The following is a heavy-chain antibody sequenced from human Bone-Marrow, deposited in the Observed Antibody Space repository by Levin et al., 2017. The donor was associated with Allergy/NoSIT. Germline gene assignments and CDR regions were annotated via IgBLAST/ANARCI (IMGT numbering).Heavy chain of an antibody. CDR2: IIPIFGTA. Sequence: ASVKVSCKASGGTFSSYAISWVRQAPGQGLEWMGGIIPIFGTANYAQKFQGRVTITADESTSTAYMELSSLRSEDTAVYYCARDLTDVDTAMVGNWFDPWGQGTLVTVSS. CDR3: ARDLTDVDTAMVGNWFDP. CDR1: GGTFSSYA. J-gene: IGHJ5*02. V-gene: IGHV1-69*13. D-gene: IGHD5-18*01.